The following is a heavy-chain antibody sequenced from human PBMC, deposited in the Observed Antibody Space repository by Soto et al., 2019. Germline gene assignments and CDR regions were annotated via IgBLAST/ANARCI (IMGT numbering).Heavy chain of an antibody. CDR2: IYYSGRT. CDR1: GDSINSRSYY. D-gene: IGHD3-22*01. J-gene: IGHJ4*02. Sequence: SETLSLTCTVTGDSINSRSYYWGWSRQPPGKGLEWIGSIYYSGRTYNNPSLRGRVSMYFDTSKGHISLKLKTVPAADTALYFCARQRTSVVTQAYFDVWGPGSLVTVSS. V-gene: IGHV4-39*01. CDR3: ARQRTSVVTQAYFDV.